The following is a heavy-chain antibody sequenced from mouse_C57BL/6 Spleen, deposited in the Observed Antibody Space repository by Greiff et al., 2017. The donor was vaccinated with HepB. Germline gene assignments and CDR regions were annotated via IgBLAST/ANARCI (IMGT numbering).Heavy chain of an antibody. V-gene: IGHV5-17*01. CDR2: ISSGSSTI. D-gene: IGHD2-4*01. Sequence: EVHLVESGGGLVKPGGSLKLSCAASGFPFSDYGMHWVRQAPEKGLEWVAYISSGSSTIYDADTVKGRITISRDNAKNTLFLQMTSLRSEDTSMYYCARGDDYDDFDYWGQGTTLTVSS. CDR3: ARGDDYDDFDY. J-gene: IGHJ2*01. CDR1: GFPFSDYG.